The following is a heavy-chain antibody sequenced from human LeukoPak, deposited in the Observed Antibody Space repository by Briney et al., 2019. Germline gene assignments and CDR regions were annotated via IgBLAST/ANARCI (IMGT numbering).Heavy chain of an antibody. V-gene: IGHV4-30-4*08. CDR3: ARDVPAAQIISGDSSVYYYALDY. D-gene: IGHD3-22*01. CDR2: IYYSGST. CDR1: GGSISSGDYY. Sequence: SETLSLTCTVSGGSISSGDYYWSWIRQPPGKGLEWIGYIYYSGSTYYNPSLKSRVTISVDTSKNQFSLKLSSVTAADTAVYYCARDVPAAQIISGDSSVYYYALDYWGQGTLVTVSS. J-gene: IGHJ4*02.